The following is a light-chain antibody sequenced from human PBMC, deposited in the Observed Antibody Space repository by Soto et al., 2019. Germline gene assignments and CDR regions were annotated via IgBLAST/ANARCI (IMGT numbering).Light chain of an antibody. V-gene: IGKV3-20*01. CDR3: QQYGTSPT. CDR2: GAS. CDR1: QSLITRY. J-gene: IGKJ5*01. Sequence: EIVLTQSPGTLSLFPGERATLSCRASQSLITRYLAWYQQKPGPAPRLLIYGASSRATGIPDRFSGSGSGTDFTLTISRLEPEDFAVYSCQQYGTSPTFGQGTRLEIK.